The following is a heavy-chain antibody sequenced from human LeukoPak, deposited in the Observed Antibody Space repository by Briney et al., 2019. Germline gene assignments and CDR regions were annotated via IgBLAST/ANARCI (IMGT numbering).Heavy chain of an antibody. CDR3: TKLARAPRDFDY. J-gene: IGHJ4*01. V-gene: IGHV3-72*01. CDR1: GFTFSDHY. Sequence: GGSLRLSCAASGFTFSDHYIDWARQAPGKGLEWVGRSRDKGNSYTTAYAASVRGRFTISRDDSKNSLYLQMNSLKIEDTAVYYCTKLARAPRDFDYWGQGTLVTVSS. CDR2: SRDKGNSYTT. D-gene: IGHD3-10*01.